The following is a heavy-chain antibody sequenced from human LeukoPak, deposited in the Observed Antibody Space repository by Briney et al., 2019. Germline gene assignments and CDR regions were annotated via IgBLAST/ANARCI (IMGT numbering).Heavy chain of an antibody. D-gene: IGHD3-22*01. CDR1: GYSISSGYH. Sequence: SETLSLTCSVSGYSISSGYHWGWLPQPPGQGLEWIGSSNHSGSSYDNPSLKSRVTILVDTSRNQFSLKLTSVTVADTAVYYCAKDTYDSRGYYPWDHWGQGTLVTVSS. J-gene: IGHJ4*02. CDR3: AKDTYDSRGYYPWDH. CDR2: SNHSGSS. V-gene: IGHV4-38-2*02.